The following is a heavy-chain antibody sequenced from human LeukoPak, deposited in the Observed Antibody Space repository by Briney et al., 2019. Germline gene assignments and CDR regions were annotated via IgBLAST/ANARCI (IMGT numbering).Heavy chain of an antibody. CDR1: GFTFSRFS. Sequence: GGSLRLSCAASGFTFSRFSMNWVRQAPGKGLEWVSSISSSSSYIYYADSVKGRFTISRDNAKNSLYLQMNSLRAEDTAVYYCARVQPYYYESSGYYLDYWGQGTLVTVSS. J-gene: IGHJ4*02. V-gene: IGHV3-21*01. CDR2: ISSSSSYI. D-gene: IGHD3-22*01. CDR3: ARVQPYYYESSGYYLDY.